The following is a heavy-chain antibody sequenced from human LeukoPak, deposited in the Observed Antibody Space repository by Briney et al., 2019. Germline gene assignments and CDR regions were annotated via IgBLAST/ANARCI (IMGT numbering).Heavy chain of an antibody. CDR1: GFTFSSYA. CDR3: TRDYNWNPDY. CDR2: IRSSGTTT. J-gene: IGHJ4*02. D-gene: IGHD1-1*01. V-gene: IGHV3-48*01. Sequence: GGSLRLSCAASGFTFSSYAMSWVRQAPGKGLEWVSYIRSSGTTTYYADSVEGRFTISRDNGKNSLYLQMNSLRAEDTGVYYCTRDYNWNPDYWGQGTLVTVSS.